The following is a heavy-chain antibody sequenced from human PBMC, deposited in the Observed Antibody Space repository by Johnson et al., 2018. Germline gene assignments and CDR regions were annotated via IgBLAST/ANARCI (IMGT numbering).Heavy chain of an antibody. J-gene: IGHJ3*02. D-gene: IGHD6-6*01. CDR2: ISSGSTST. V-gene: IGHV3-48*01. CDR3: AREYSGSSARPFDI. CDR1: GFTFSFYS. Sequence: VQLVESGGGLVQXGGSXRLXCVASGFTFSFYSINWVRQAPGKGLEWVSYISSGSTSTYYADSVKGRFTISRDNAKSSLYLQMNSLRAEDTAVYYCAREYSGSSARPFDIWGQGAMVTVSS.